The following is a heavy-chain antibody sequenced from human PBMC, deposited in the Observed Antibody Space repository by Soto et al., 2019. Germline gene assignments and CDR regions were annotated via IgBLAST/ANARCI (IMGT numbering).Heavy chain of an antibody. D-gene: IGHD6-19*01. J-gene: IGHJ6*02. Sequence: QVQLVESGGGGVQPGRSLRLSCAASGFTFSSYGMHWVRQAPGKGLEWVAVIWYDGSNKYYADSVKGRFTISRDNSKNTLYLQMNSLRAEDTAVYYCARLQLLVGGYYYGLDVWGQGTTVTVSS. V-gene: IGHV3-33*01. CDR1: GFTFSSYG. CDR2: IWYDGSNK. CDR3: ARLQLLVGGYYYGLDV.